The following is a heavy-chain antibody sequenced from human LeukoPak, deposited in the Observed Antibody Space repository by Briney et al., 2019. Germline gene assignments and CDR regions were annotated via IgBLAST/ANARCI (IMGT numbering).Heavy chain of an antibody. Sequence: LPGGSLRLSCAASGFTFSSYEMNWVRQAPGKGLEWVSYISSSSNNIYYADSVKGRFTISRDNAKNSLYLQMNSLRAEDTAVYYCVRDFHRRLYDTNYYFYWGQGTLVTVSS. V-gene: IGHV3-48*03. CDR2: ISSSSNNI. J-gene: IGHJ4*02. D-gene: IGHD3-22*01. CDR3: VRDFHRRLYDTNYYFY. CDR1: GFTFSSYE.